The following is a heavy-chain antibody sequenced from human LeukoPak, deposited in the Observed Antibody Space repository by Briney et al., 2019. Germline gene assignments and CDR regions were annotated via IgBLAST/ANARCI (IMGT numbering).Heavy chain of an antibody. CDR3: AKVGESYYDSSGYPGYFDY. Sequence: PGGSLRLSFAASGFTFSSYAMSWVRQAPGKGLEWVSAISGSGGSTYYADSVKGRFTISRDNSKTTLYLQMNSLRAEDTAVYYCAKVGESYYDSSGYPGYFDYWGQGTLVTVSS. J-gene: IGHJ4*02. CDR2: ISGSGGST. V-gene: IGHV3-23*01. D-gene: IGHD3-22*01. CDR1: GFTFSSYA.